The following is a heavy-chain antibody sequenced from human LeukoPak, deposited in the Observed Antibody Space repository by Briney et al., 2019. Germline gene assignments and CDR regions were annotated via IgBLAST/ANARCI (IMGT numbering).Heavy chain of an antibody. D-gene: IGHD6-13*01. CDR2: ISSSSSPI. CDR3: ARDPGVGSSWYY. Sequence: SYISSSSSPIYYADSVKGPFTISRENAKNSLYLQMNSLRAEDTAVYYCARDPGVGSSWYYWGQGTLVTVSS. J-gene: IGHJ4*02. V-gene: IGHV3-48*04.